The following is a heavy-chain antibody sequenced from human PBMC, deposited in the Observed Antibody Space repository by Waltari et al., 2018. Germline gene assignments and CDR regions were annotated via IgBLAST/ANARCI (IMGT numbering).Heavy chain of an antibody. CDR1: GDSMNSNSW. J-gene: IGHJ4*02. V-gene: IGHV4-4*02. CDR2: VHRSGRA. D-gene: IGHD1-26*01. CDR3: ARDRGIGLYLDS. Sequence: QLQLQESGPGLVKPSGTLSLTCTVFGDSMNSNSWWSWVRQSPEKGLEWIGQVHRSGRANYNPCLESRVTISVDTSINQFYLRLASTTAADTAVYYCARDRGIGLYLDSWGQGTLVTVSP.